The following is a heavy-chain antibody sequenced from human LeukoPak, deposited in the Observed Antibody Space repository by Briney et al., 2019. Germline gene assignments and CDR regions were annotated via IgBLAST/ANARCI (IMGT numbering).Heavy chain of an antibody. CDR1: GYSFTSYW. J-gene: IGHJ4*02. D-gene: IGHD3-3*02. V-gene: IGHV5-51*01. CDR2: IYPGDSDT. CDR3: ARTSSNSFDY. Sequence: GASLQISCKGSGYSFTSYWIGWVRQLPGKGLEWMGIIYPGDSDTRYSPSFQGQVTISADKSISTAYLQWSSLKASDTAMYYCARTSSNSFDYWGPGTLVTVSS.